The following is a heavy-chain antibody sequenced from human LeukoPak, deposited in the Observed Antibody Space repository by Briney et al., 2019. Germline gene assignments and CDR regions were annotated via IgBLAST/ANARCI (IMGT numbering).Heavy chain of an antibody. CDR2: INPNSGGT. CDR1: GYTFTGYY. V-gene: IGHV1-2*02. Sequence: ASVKVSCKASGYTFTGYYMHWVRQAPGQGLAWMGWINPNSGGTNYAQKFQGRVTMTRDTSISTAYMELSRLRSDDTAVYYCARGPRLGYCTNGVCSDGGWFDPWGQGTLVTVSS. D-gene: IGHD2-8*01. CDR3: ARGPRLGYCTNGVCSDGGWFDP. J-gene: IGHJ5*02.